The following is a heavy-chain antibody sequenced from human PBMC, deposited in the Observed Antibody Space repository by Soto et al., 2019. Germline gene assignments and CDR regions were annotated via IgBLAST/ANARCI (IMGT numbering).Heavy chain of an antibody. CDR1: GFTFTGYA. CDR2: ISSRGGST. J-gene: IGHJ4*02. Sequence: EVQLLESGGGLVQPVGSLRLSCVGSGFTFTGYAMNWVRQAPGKGLEWVSAISSRGGSTFYADSVKGRFTISRDNSKNTLYLQINSLRAEDTAVYYCAKSQGYNLNDFNYWGQGTLVTVSS. D-gene: IGHD1-20*01. V-gene: IGHV3-23*01. CDR3: AKSQGYNLNDFNY.